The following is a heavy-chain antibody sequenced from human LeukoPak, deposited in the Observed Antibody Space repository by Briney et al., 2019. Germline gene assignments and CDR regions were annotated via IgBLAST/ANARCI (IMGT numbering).Heavy chain of an antibody. CDR3: ARGWVNCSGGSCYSSWFDP. Sequence: ASVKVSCTASGYTFTSYDINWVRQATGQGLEWMGWMNPNSGNTGYAQKFQGRVTMTRNNSISTAYMELSSLRSEDTAVYYCARGWVNCSGGSCYSSWFDPWGQGTLVTVSS. J-gene: IGHJ5*02. CDR1: GYTFTSYD. CDR2: MNPNSGNT. V-gene: IGHV1-8*01. D-gene: IGHD2-15*01.